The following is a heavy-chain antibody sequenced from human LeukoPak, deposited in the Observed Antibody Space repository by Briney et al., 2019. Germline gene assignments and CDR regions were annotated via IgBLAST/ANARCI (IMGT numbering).Heavy chain of an antibody. CDR2: ISPIFGTA. Sequence: ASVKVSCKASGGTFSSYAISWVRQAPGQGLEWMGGISPIFGTANYAQKFQGRVTITADESTSTAYMELSSLRSEDTAVYYCARDQEWLRFDYWGQGTLVTVPS. CDR1: GGTFSSYA. V-gene: IGHV1-69*01. CDR3: ARDQEWLRFDY. J-gene: IGHJ4*02. D-gene: IGHD5-12*01.